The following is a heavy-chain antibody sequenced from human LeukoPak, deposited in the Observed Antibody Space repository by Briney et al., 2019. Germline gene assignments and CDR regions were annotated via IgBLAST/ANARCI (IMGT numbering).Heavy chain of an antibody. CDR2: MNPNSGNT. D-gene: IGHD3-10*01. Sequence: ASVKVSCKASGYTFTSYDINWVRQATGQGLEWMGWMNPNSGNTGYAQKFQGRVTMTRNTSISTAYMELSSLRSEDTAVYYCARGPTISSGSSSPNWFDPWGQGTLVTVSS. V-gene: IGHV1-8*01. J-gene: IGHJ5*02. CDR1: GYTFTSYD. CDR3: ARGPTISSGSSSPNWFDP.